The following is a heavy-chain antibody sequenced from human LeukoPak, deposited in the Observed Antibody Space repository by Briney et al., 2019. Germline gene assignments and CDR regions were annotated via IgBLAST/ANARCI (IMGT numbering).Heavy chain of an antibody. V-gene: IGHV3-30-3*01. J-gene: IGHJ4*02. CDR2: ILSDGGNK. D-gene: IGHD3-10*01. CDR3: AKEGYYYGSGTDLYFDY. Sequence: GGSLRLSCAASGFTFSSYTMNWVRQAPGKGLEWVALILSDGGNKYYADSVKGRFTISRDNSKNTLYLQMNSLRAEDTAVYYCAKEGYYYGSGTDLYFDYWGQGTLVTVSS. CDR1: GFTFSSYT.